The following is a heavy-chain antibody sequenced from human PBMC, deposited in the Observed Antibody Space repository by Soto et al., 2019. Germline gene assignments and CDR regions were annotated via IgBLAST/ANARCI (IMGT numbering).Heavy chain of an antibody. CDR1: GYSFTSYW. Sequence: PGESLKISCKGSGYSFTSYWISWVRQMPGKGLEWMGRIDPSDSYTNYSPSFQGHVTISADKSISTAYLQWSSLKASDTAMYYCASPLYCYGSGSYSFYYYCYGMDVGGQGTTVTV. V-gene: IGHV5-10-1*01. J-gene: IGHJ6*02. CDR2: IDPSDSYT. D-gene: IGHD3-10*01. CDR3: ASPLYCYGSGSYSFYYYCYGMDV.